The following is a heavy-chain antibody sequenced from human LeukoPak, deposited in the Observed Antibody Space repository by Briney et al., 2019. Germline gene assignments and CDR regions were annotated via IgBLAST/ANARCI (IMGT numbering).Heavy chain of an antibody. CDR2: IKQDGSEK. Sequence: GGSLRLSCAASGFTFSSYWMSWVRQAPGKGLEWVANIKQDGSEKYYVDSVKGRFTISRDNAKNSLYLQMNSLRAEDTAVYYCAKPPRPRTYFMDVWGKGTTVTISS. J-gene: IGHJ6*03. D-gene: IGHD3/OR15-3a*01. CDR3: AKPPRPRTYFMDV. V-gene: IGHV3-7*03. CDR1: GFTFSSYW.